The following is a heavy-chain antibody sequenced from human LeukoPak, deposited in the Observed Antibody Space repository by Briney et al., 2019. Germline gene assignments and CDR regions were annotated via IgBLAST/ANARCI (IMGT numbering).Heavy chain of an antibody. CDR2: LTTSGSTK. D-gene: IGHD3-22*01. CDR1: GFTFSSYE. Sequence: GGSLRLSCAASGFTFSSYEMNWVRQAPGKGLEWISYLTTSGSTKYYADSVKGRFTISRDNAKNSLFLQMNSLRAEDTAVYYCARDRDPGYYDTNGYRRVNAFDIWGQGTMVTVSS. V-gene: IGHV3-48*03. J-gene: IGHJ3*02. CDR3: ARDRDPGYYDTNGYRRVNAFDI.